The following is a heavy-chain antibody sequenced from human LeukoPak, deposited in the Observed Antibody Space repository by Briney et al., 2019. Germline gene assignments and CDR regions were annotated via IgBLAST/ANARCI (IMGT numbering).Heavy chain of an antibody. J-gene: IGHJ4*02. Sequence: GESLKISCQGSGYSFTSYWIGWVRQLPGKGLEWLGIIYPGDSDTSYSPSFQGQVTILADKSISTAYLQWSSLKASDTAMYFCARGVHYYDNSGYYVYWGQGTLVTVSS. CDR1: GYSFTSYW. CDR3: ARGVHYYDNSGYYVY. CDR2: IYPGDSDT. V-gene: IGHV5-51*01. D-gene: IGHD3-22*01.